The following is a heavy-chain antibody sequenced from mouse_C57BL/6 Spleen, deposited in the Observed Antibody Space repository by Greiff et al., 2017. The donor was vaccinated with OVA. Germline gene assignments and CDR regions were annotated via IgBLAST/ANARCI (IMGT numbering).Heavy chain of an antibody. CDR1: GYAFSSYW. CDR3: ARPSGSSPAWFAY. D-gene: IGHD1-1*01. V-gene: IGHV1-80*01. J-gene: IGHJ3*01. Sequence: VQRVESGAELVKPGASVKISCKASGYAFSSYWMNWVKQRPGKGLEWIGQIYPGDGDTNYNGKFKGKATLTADKSSSTAYMQLSSLTSEDSAVYFCARPSGSSPAWFAYWGQGTLVTVSA. CDR2: IYPGDGDT.